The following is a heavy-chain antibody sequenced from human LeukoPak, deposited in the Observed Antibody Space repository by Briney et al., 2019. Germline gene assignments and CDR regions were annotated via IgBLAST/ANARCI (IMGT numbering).Heavy chain of an antibody. D-gene: IGHD3-10*01. CDR3: ARVNGEEDYFDY. Sequence: GGSLRLSCAASGFTFSSYSMNWVRQAPGKGLEWVSSISSSSSYIYYADSVKGRFTISRDNAKISLYLQMNSLSAEDTAVYYGARVNGEEDYFDYWGQGTLVTDSS. CDR2: ISSSSSYI. CDR1: GFTFSSYS. V-gene: IGHV3-21*01. J-gene: IGHJ4*02.